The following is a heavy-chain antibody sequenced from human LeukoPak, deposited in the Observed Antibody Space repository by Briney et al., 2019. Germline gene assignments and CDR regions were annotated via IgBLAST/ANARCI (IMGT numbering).Heavy chain of an antibody. CDR1: GFTFSSYA. CDR3: ATKGANYYDSSGYYYGWFDY. CDR2: ISGSGGST. D-gene: IGHD3-22*01. Sequence: GGSLRLSCAASGFTFSSYAMSWVRQAPGKGLEWVSAISGSGGSTYYADSVKGRFTISRDNSKNTLYLQMNSLRAEDTAVYYCATKGANYYDSSGYYYGWFDYWGQGTLVTVSS. J-gene: IGHJ4*02. V-gene: IGHV3-23*01.